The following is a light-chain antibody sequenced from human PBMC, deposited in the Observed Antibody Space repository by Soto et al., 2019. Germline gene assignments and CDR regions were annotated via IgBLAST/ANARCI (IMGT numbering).Light chain of an antibody. CDR2: FNI. Sequence: QSVLSQPPSASGTPGQRVTISCSGSSSNIGSNTVSWYQQFPGTAPKLLIYFNIQRPSGVPDRFSGSKSGTSASLAISGLQSEDEADYYRAAWDDSLNGYVFGTGTRSPS. V-gene: IGLV1-44*01. CDR1: SSNIGSNT. J-gene: IGLJ1*01. CDR3: AAWDDSLNGYV.